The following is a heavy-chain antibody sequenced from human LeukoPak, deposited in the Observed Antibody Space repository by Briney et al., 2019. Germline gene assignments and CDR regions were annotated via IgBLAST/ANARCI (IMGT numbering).Heavy chain of an antibody. CDR1: GYTFTSYG. Sequence: GASVKVSCKASGYTFTSYGISWVRQAPGQGLERMGWISAYNGNTNYAQKLQGRVTMTTDTSTSTAYMELRSLRSDDTAVYYCARDTKITGTSLPYNWFDPWGQGALVTVSS. V-gene: IGHV1-18*01. J-gene: IGHJ5*02. CDR2: ISAYNGNT. CDR3: ARDTKITGTSLPYNWFDP. D-gene: IGHD1-7*01.